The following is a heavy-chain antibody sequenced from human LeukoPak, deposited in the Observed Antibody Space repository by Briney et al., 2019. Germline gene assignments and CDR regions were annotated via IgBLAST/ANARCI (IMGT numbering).Heavy chain of an antibody. V-gene: IGHV3-30-3*01. CDR2: ISYDGSNK. CDR3: AREGAGTIFGVVEWFDP. Sequence: GGSLRLSCAASGFTFSSYAMHWVRQAPGKGLEWVAVISYDGSNKYYADSVKGRFTISRDNSKNTLYLQMNSLRAEDTAAYYCAREGAGTIFGVVEWFDPWGQGTLVTVSS. D-gene: IGHD3-3*01. CDR1: GFTFSSYA. J-gene: IGHJ5*02.